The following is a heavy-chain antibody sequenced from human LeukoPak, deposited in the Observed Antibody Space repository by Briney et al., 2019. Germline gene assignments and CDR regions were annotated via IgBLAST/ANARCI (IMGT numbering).Heavy chain of an antibody. V-gene: IGHV3-23*01. D-gene: IGHD3-16*01. CDR1: GFTFISHA. CDR3: AKTLVDP. CDR2: VSGSGGST. J-gene: IGHJ5*02. Sequence: PGGSLRLSCTASGFTFISHAISWVRQAPGKGLEWVSSVSGSGGSTYCADSVKGRFTITRDNSKNTLYLQMNSLRAEDTAIYYCAKTLVDPWGQGNLVTVSS.